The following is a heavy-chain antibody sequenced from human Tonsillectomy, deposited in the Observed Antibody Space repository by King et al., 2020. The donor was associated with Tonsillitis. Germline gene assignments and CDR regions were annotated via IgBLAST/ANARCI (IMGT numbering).Heavy chain of an antibody. V-gene: IGHV4-59*01. J-gene: IGHJ6*02. D-gene: IGHD3-22*01. CDR1: GGSISSYY. Sequence: MQLQESGPGLVKPSETLSLTCTVSGGSISSYYWSWIRQPPGKGLEWIGYIYYSGSTNYNPSLKSRVTISVDTSKNQFSLKLSSVTAADTAVYYCARDEYYDCSGYYEGGMDVWGQGTTVTVSS. CDR2: IYYSGST. CDR3: ARDEYYDCSGYYEGGMDV.